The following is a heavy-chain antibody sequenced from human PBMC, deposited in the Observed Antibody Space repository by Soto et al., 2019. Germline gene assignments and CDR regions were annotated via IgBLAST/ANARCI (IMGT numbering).Heavy chain of an antibody. J-gene: IGHJ5*02. CDR1: GFTFRSFT. D-gene: IGHD6-13*01. V-gene: IGHV3-21*01. CDR3: TRDASRDSSARGWFDP. Sequence: GGSLRLSCAASGFTFRSFTMNWVRQAPGKGMGWVSTISSNSAYIYYTDALRGRFTISRDNAKNSLHLQKNSLRAEDTAVYYCTRDASRDSSARGWFDPWGPGTLVTVSS. CDR2: ISSNSAYI.